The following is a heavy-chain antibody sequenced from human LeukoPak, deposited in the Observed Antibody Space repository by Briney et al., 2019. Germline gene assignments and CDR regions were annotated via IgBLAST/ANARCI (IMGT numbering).Heavy chain of an antibody. D-gene: IGHD3-3*01. V-gene: IGHV3-23*01. Sequence: GGSLRLSCAASGFTFSSYAMTWVRQAPGKGLEWVSGIGGSGTYTYYADSVKGRFSISRDNSKNTLYLQVNSLRAEDSVVYYCAKDHFRSDNPVPLNPPFDYWGQGTLVTVSS. CDR2: IGGSGTYT. J-gene: IGHJ4*02. CDR3: AKDHFRSDNPVPLNPPFDY. CDR1: GFTFSSYA.